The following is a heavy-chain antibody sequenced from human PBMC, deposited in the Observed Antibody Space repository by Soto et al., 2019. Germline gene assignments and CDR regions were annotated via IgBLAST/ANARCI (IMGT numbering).Heavy chain of an antibody. D-gene: IGHD4-4*01. CDR3: ATNGCSNYVQRALDGFEM. J-gene: IGHJ3*02. Sequence: KVSCKVSGYTLTELSMHWVRQAPGKGLEWMGGFDPEDGETIYAQKFQGRVTMTEDTSTDTAYMELSSLRSEDTAVYYGATNGCSNYVQRALDGFEMWGQWSLVTV. CDR2: FDPEDGET. V-gene: IGHV1-24*01. CDR1: GYTLTELS.